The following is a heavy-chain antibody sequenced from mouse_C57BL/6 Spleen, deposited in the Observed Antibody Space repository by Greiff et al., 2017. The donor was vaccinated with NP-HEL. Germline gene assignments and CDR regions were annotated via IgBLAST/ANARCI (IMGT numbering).Heavy chain of an antibody. CDR3: ARNYYGSSYGYFDV. D-gene: IGHD1-1*01. J-gene: IGHJ1*03. V-gene: IGHV1-72*01. CDR2: IDPNSGGT. Sequence: QVQLQQPGAELVKPGASVKLSCKASGYTFTSYWMHWVKQRPGRGLEWIGRIDPNSGGTKYNEKFKSKATLTVDKPSSTAYTQLSSLTSEDSAVYYCARNYYGSSYGYFDVWGTGTTVTVSS. CDR1: GYTFTSYW.